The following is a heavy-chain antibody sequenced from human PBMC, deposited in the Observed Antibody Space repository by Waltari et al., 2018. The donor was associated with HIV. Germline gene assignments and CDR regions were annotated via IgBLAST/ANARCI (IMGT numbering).Heavy chain of an antibody. V-gene: IGHV3-53*01. CDR1: GFTVNSNY. CDR2: LNSGRST. D-gene: IGHD4-4*01. Sequence: EVQLVESGGGLIQPGGSLRLSCAASGFTVNSNYMSWVRQAPGKGLEWVSLLNSGRSTYYADSVKGLFTISRDNSKITLYLQMNSLRAEDTAVYYCARAGDSNYGYWCFDLWGRGSLVTVSS. CDR3: ARAGDSNYGYWCFDL. J-gene: IGHJ2*01.